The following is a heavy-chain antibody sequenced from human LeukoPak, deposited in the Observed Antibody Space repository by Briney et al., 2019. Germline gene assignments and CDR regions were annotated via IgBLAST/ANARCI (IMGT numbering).Heavy chain of an antibody. J-gene: IGHJ4*02. D-gene: IGHD5-24*01. Sequence: GGSLRLSCAASGFTFSNYAMTWVRQAPGKGLEWVSAINANGGSTFYADFVKGRFTISRDNSKNTLYLQMNSPRAEDTAVYYCAKVREMATTWRAFDYWGQGTLVTVSS. V-gene: IGHV3-23*01. CDR2: INANGGST. CDR1: GFTFSNYA. CDR3: AKVREMATTWRAFDY.